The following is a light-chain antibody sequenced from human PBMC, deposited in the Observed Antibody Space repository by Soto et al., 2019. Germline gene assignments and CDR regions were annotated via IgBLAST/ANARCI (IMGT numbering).Light chain of an antibody. CDR1: QSISSN. CDR2: GAN. V-gene: IGKV3-15*01. CDR3: QQYNNWPRT. Sequence: EIVMTQSPATLSVSPGERVTLSCGASQSISSNLAWYQHKPGQAPRRLIYGANTKATGVAARFSGSGSGTEFTLTISSLQSEDFAVYYCQQYNNWPRTFGQGTKVEI. J-gene: IGKJ1*01.